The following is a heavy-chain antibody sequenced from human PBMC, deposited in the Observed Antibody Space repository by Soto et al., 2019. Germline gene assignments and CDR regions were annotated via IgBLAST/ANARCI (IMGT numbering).Heavy chain of an antibody. D-gene: IGHD5-12*01. CDR3: AIYSGYDLA. CDR2: INRNSDYI. Sequence: GGSLRLSCAASGFTFSSYSMNWVRQAPGKGLEWVSSINRNSDYIFYSDSVKGRFTISRDNAKNSLYLQMSGLRAEDTAVYYCAIYSGYDLAWGQGTRVTVSS. CDR1: GFTFSSYS. J-gene: IGHJ5*02. V-gene: IGHV3-21*01.